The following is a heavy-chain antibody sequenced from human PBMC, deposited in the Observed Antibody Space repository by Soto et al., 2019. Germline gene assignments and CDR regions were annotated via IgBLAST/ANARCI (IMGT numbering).Heavy chain of an antibody. CDR2: INPNSGGT. D-gene: IGHD3-10*01. V-gene: IGHV1-2*04. Sequence: ASVKVSCKASGYTFTGYYMHWVRQAPGQGLEWMGWINPNSGGTNYAQKFQGWVTMTRDTSISTAYMELSRLRSDDTAVYYCARGPYMVRGVRPPSYYYYYGMDVWGQGTTVTV. CDR3: ARGPYMVRGVRPPSYYYYYGMDV. J-gene: IGHJ6*02. CDR1: GYTFTGYY.